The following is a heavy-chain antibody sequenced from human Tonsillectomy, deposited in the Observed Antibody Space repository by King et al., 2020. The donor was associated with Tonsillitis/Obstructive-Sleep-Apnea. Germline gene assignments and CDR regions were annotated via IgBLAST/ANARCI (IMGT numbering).Heavy chain of an antibody. CDR1: GYSFTNYW. D-gene: IGHD6-13*01. J-gene: IGHJ6*02. CDR3: ASPNLASSSWHPYGMDV. Sequence: VQLVESGAEVKKPGESLKISCKGSGYSFTNYWIGWVRQMAGKGLEWMGIIYPGDSDTRYSPSFQGQVTISADKSISTAYLQWSSLKASDSAMYYCASPNLASSSWHPYGMDVWGQGTTVIVSS. V-gene: IGHV5-51*03. CDR2: IYPGDSDT.